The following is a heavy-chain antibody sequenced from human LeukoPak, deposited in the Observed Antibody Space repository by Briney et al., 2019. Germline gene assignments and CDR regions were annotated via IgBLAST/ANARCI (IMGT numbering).Heavy chain of an antibody. CDR1: GFTVSSYA. V-gene: IGHV3-30-3*01. Sequence: GRSLRLSCAASGFTVSSYAMHWVRQAPGKGLEWVAVISYDGSNKYYADSVKGRFTISRDNSKNTLYLQMNSLRAEDTAVYYCASGYCSSTSCYNIDYWGQGTLVTVSS. CDR3: ASGYCSSTSCYNIDY. D-gene: IGHD2-2*02. J-gene: IGHJ4*02. CDR2: ISYDGSNK.